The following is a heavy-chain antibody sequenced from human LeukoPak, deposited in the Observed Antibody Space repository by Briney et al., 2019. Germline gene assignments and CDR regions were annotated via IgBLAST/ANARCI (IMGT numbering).Heavy chain of an antibody. CDR1: GGSLSSYY. CDR3: ARGGYSSGYNWFDP. J-gene: IGHJ5*02. CDR2: IYYSGST. D-gene: IGHD6-19*01. V-gene: IGHV4-59*01. Sequence: SETLSLTCTVSGGSLSSYYWSWIRQPPGKGLEWIGYIYYSGSTNYNPSLKSRVAISVDTSKNQFTLKLSSVTAADTAVYYCARGGYSSGYNWFDPWGQGILVSVSS.